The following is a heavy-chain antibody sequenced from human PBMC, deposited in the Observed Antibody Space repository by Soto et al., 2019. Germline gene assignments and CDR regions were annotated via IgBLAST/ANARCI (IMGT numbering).Heavy chain of an antibody. CDR2: ISASGTST. CDR1: GFTFSTYA. J-gene: IGHJ4*02. V-gene: IGHV3-23*01. Sequence: GGSLRLSCAGAGFTFSTYAMSWFRQAPGKGLEWVSAISASGTSTFYVGSVKGRFTISRDNSMNTLYLQMNSLRADDTAVYYCALRKTGSYFDYWGQGSLVTVSS. D-gene: IGHD7-27*01. CDR3: ALRKTGSYFDY.